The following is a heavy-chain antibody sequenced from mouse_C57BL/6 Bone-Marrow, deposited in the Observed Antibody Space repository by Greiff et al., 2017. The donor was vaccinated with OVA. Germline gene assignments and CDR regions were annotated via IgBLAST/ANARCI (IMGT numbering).Heavy chain of an antibody. J-gene: IGHJ4*01. D-gene: IGHD2-4*01. CDR1: CYTFTSYW. CDR2: IDPSDSYT. V-gene: IGHV1-59*01. CDR3: AYDYPYYYAMDY. Sequence: QVQLQQPGAELVRPGTSVKLSCKASCYTFTSYWMHWVKQRPGQGLEWIGVIDPSDSYTNYNQKFKGKATLTVDTSSSTAYMQLSSLTSEDPAVYYCAYDYPYYYAMDYWGQGTSVTVSS.